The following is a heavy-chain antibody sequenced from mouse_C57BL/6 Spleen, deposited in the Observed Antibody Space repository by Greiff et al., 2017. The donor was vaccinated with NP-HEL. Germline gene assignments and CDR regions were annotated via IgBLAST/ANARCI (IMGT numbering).Heavy chain of an antibody. CDR3: ARPTIDYGSSYWYFDV. J-gene: IGHJ1*03. Sequence: QVQLQQPGAELVRPGSSVKLSCKASGYTFTSYWMDWVKQRPGQGLEWIGNIYPSDSETHYNQKFKDKATLTVDKSSSTAYMQLSSLTSEDSAVYYCARPTIDYGSSYWYFDVWGTGTTVTVSS. CDR2: IYPSDSET. D-gene: IGHD1-1*01. V-gene: IGHV1-61*01. CDR1: GYTFTSYW.